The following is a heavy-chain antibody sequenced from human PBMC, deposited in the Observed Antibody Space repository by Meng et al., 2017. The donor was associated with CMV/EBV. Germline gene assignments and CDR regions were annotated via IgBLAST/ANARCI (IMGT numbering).Heavy chain of an antibody. D-gene: IGHD3-22*01. CDR1: GFTFSSYS. V-gene: IGHV3-21*01. CDR2: ISSSSSYI. Sequence: GSLKISCAASGFTFSSYSMNWVRQAPGKGLEWVSSISSSSSYIYYADSVKGRFTISRDNAKNSLYLQMNSLRAEDTAVYYCARGQGRIVVNWFDPWGQGTLVTVSS. J-gene: IGHJ5*02. CDR3: ARGQGRIVVNWFDP.